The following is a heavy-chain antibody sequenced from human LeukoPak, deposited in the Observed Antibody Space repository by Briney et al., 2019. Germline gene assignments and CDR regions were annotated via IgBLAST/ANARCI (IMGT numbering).Heavy chain of an antibody. V-gene: IGHV3-21*01. CDR3: VRGGGSGYDQYDY. CDR2: ISSSSRYI. CDR1: GFNFSTYS. Sequence: GGSLRLSCAASGFNFSTYSMNWVRQAPGKGLEWVSSISSSSRYIYYADSVKGRFTISRDNAKSSLFLQMISLRAEDTAVYYCVRGGGSGYDQYDYWGQGSLVTVSS. D-gene: IGHD5-12*01. J-gene: IGHJ4*02.